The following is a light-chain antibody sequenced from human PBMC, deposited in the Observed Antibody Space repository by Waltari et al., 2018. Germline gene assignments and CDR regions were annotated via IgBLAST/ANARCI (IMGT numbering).Light chain of an antibody. J-gene: IGLJ1*01. CDR1: SSDVGAYNY. CDR3: SSFSTSFSYV. CDR2: GVR. V-gene: IGLV2-14*03. Sequence: QSALTQPASLSGSPGQSITISCTGTSSDVGAYNYVTWYQQHPDKAPKVIILGVRQRPSGVPSRFSGSRSGNTASLTISGLQVEDEADYDCSSFSTSFSYVFGTGTTVTVL.